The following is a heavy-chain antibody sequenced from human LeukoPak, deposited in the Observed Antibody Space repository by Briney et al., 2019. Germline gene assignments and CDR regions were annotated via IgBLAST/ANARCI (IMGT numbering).Heavy chain of an antibody. Sequence: GASVKVSCKASGYTFTGYYMHWVRQAPGQGLEWMGWINPNSGGTNYAQKFQGRVTMTRDTSISTAYMELSRLRSDDTAVYYCARGQYDSSGYYPYYFDYWGQGTLVTVSS. D-gene: IGHD3-22*01. CDR1: GYTFTGYY. J-gene: IGHJ4*02. CDR3: ARGQYDSSGYYPYYFDY. V-gene: IGHV1-2*02. CDR2: INPNSGGT.